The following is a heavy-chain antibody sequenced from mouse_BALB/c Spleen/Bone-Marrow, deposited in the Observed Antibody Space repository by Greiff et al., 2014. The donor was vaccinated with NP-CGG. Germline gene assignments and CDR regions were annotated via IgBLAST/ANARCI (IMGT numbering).Heavy chain of an antibody. Sequence: VQLKESGGGLVKPGGSLKLPCAASGFTFSDYYIYWLRQTPEKRLEWVATISDGGNYSYYPDSVKGRFPISRDNAKNNLYLQMSSLKSEDTAMYYCARSRVRYGAMDYWGQGTSVTVFS. CDR1: GFTFSDYY. J-gene: IGHJ4*01. D-gene: IGHD2-10*02. CDR2: ISDGGNYS. V-gene: IGHV5-4*02. CDR3: ARSRVRYGAMDY.